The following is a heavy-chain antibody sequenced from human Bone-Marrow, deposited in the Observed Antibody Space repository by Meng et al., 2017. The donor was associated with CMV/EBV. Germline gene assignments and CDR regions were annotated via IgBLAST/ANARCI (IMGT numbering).Heavy chain of an antibody. V-gene: IGHV3-30*02. D-gene: IGHD3-3*01. CDR3: AKVGGLWSGYIDY. CDR1: GFTFSSYG. J-gene: IGHJ4*02. Sequence: GESLKISCVASGFTFSSYGMHWVRQAPGKGLEWVAFIRYDGSNKYYADSVKGRFTISRDNSKNTLYLQMNSLRAEDTAVYYCAKVGGLWSGYIDYWGQGTLVTVPQ. CDR2: IRYDGSNK.